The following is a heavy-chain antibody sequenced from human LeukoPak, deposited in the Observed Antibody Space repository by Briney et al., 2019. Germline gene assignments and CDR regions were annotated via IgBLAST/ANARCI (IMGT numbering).Heavy chain of an antibody. CDR3: ARGRDYYGSGKRLDY. D-gene: IGHD3-10*01. CDR1: GYTFTSYD. Sequence: ASVTVSCKASGYTFTSYDINWVRQAPGQGLEWMGWMNPNSGNTGYAQKFQGRVTMTRNTSISTAYMELSSLRSEDTAVYYCARGRDYYGSGKRLDYWGQGTLVTVSS. CDR2: MNPNSGNT. V-gene: IGHV1-8*01. J-gene: IGHJ4*02.